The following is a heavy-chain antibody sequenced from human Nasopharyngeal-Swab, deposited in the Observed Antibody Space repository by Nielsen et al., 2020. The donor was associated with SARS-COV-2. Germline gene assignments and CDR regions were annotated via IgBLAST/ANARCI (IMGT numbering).Heavy chain of an antibody. CDR1: GFTFSSYT. Sequence: GGSLRLSCATSGFTFSSYTVTWVRQAPGKGLQWISYITSGNSVQYADSVRGRFTISRDNAKNSLYLQMNSLTAEDTAVYYCARERGGGYGDYWGQGTLVTVSS. V-gene: IGHV3-48*04. D-gene: IGHD5-12*01. J-gene: IGHJ4*02. CDR3: ARERGGGYGDY. CDR2: ITSGNSV.